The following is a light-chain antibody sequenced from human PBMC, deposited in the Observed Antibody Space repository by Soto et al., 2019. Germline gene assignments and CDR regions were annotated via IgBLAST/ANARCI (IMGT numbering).Light chain of an antibody. V-gene: IGKV1-5*01. CDR1: QSISSG. CDR2: DAS. J-gene: IGKJ1*01. Sequence: DVQMTQSPSTLSSYERDRATITCRASQSISSGLAGYQQKPGQAPKLLIYDASSLESGVPSRFSGSGSGTEFTLTISSLQPDDCAPYYCQAFPSYAFGQGTKVDI. CDR3: QAFPSYA.